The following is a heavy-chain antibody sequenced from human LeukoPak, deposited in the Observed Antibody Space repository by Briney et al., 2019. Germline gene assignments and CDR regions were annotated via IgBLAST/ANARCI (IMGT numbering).Heavy chain of an antibody. D-gene: IGHD5-12*01. CDR3: ARETPRVVAPDAFDI. CDR2: INSDGSST. Sequence: QTGGSLRLSCAASGFTFSSYWMHWVRQAPEKGLVWVSRINSDGSSTSYADSVKGRFTISRDNAKNTLYLQMNSLRAEDTAVYYCARETPRVVAPDAFDIWGQGTMVTVSS. J-gene: IGHJ3*02. V-gene: IGHV3-74*01. CDR1: GFTFSSYW.